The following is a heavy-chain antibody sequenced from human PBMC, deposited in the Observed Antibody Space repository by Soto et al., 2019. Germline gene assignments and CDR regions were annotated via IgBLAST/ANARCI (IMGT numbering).Heavy chain of an antibody. D-gene: IGHD3-10*01. CDR1: GFTFSDYA. CDR3: ATETTFYYGSGSFPYYGMDV. J-gene: IGHJ6*02. CDR2: ISYDGSNE. V-gene: IGHV3-30-3*01. Sequence: GGSLRLSCAASGFTFSDYAMHWVRQAPGKGLEWVAVISYDGSNEYYADSVKGRFTISRDNSKNTLSLQMNSLRGEDTAMYYCATETTFYYGSGSFPYYGMDVWGQGTTVTVSS.